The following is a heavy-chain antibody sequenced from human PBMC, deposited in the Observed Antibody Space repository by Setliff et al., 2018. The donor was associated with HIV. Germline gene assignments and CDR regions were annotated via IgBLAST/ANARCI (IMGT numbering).Heavy chain of an antibody. Sequence: ASVKVSCKASGYTFTSYAMNWVRQAPGQGLEWMGWINTNTGNPTYAQGFAGRFVFSLDTSVSTAYLQISSLKAEDTAVYYCARDGGNFWSSPSLYYYYYMDVWGKGTTVTVSS. CDR1: GYTFTSYA. D-gene: IGHD3-3*01. CDR2: INTNTGNP. V-gene: IGHV7-4-1*02. J-gene: IGHJ6*03. CDR3: ARDGGNFWSSPSLYYYYYMDV.